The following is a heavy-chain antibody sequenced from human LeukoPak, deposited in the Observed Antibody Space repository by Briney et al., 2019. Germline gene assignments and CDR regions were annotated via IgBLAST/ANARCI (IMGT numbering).Heavy chain of an antibody. CDR2: ISGSGGTT. V-gene: IGHV3-23*01. Sequence: PGGSLRLSCAASGFIFFAYGMTWVRQAPGKGLEWVSSISGSGGTTYYADSVKGRFTISRDTSKNTLHLQMNSLRAEDTAVYYCAKRLRDGYNSPIDFWGQGTLVTVSS. J-gene: IGHJ4*02. CDR3: AKRLRDGYNSPIDF. D-gene: IGHD5-24*01. CDR1: GFIFFAYG.